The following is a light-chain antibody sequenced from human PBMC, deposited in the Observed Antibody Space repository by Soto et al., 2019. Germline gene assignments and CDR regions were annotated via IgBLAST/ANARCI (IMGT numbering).Light chain of an antibody. V-gene: IGKV1-9*01. CDR2: SAS. CDR1: QGISSY. Sequence: DIQLTQSPSFLSASVGDRVTITCRASQGISSYLARYQQKPGKAPKLLIYSASTLQSGVPSRFSGSGSGTEFILTISSLQPEDFATYYCQQLDGYPLTFGGGTKVDIK. J-gene: IGKJ4*01. CDR3: QQLDGYPLT.